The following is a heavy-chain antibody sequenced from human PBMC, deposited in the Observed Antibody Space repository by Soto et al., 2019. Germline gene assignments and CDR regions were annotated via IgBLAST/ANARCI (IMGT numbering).Heavy chain of an antibody. CDR1: GFILSSYA. J-gene: IGHJ4*02. CDR3: AKDKMYNWNYFFEY. V-gene: IGHV3-23*01. CDR2: ISGSGSST. Sequence: GGSLRLSCAASGFILSSYAISWVRQAPGKGLEWVSGISGSGSSTNYADSVKGRFTISRDNSKNTVYLQMNSLRAEDTAVYYCAKDKMYNWNYFFEYWGQGTLVTVSS. D-gene: IGHD1-7*01.